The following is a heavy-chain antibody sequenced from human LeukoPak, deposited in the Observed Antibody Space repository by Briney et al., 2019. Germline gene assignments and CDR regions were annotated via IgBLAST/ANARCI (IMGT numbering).Heavy chain of an antibody. Sequence: SETLSLTCTVSGGSISSSSYYWGWIRQPPGKGLEWIGSIYYSGSTNYNPSLKSRVTISVDTSKNQFSLKLSSVTAADTAVYYCARVDDYGDYGFDYWGQGTLVTVSS. CDR2: IYYSGST. CDR3: ARVDDYGDYGFDY. J-gene: IGHJ4*02. CDR1: GGSISSSSYY. V-gene: IGHV4-39*07. D-gene: IGHD4-17*01.